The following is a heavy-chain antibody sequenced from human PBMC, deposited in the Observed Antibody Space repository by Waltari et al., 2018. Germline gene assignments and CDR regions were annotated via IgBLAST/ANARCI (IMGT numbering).Heavy chain of an antibody. V-gene: IGHV3-7*01. CDR1: GFTFSSFW. D-gene: IGHD3-22*01. CDR2: INQDGSDK. J-gene: IGHJ4*02. Sequence: EVQLVESGGGLVQLGGSLRLSCAASGFTFSSFWMSWVRQAPGKGLEWVANINQDGSDKWYVDSVKGRFTISRDNVKNSLYLQMNSLRAEDTAIYFCARLGSGYYWGQGTLVTVSS. CDR3: ARLGSGYY.